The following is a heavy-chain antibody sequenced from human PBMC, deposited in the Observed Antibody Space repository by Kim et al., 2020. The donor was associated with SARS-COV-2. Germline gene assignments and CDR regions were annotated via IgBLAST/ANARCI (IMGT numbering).Heavy chain of an antibody. D-gene: IGHD3-10*01. CDR1: GFTFDDYA. V-gene: IGHV3-9*01. CDR2: ISWNSGSI. Sequence: GGSLRLSCAASGFTFDDYAMHWVRQAPGKGLEWVSGISWNSGSIGYADSVKGRFTISRDNAKNSLYLQMNSLRAEDTALYYCNGGSGVYGMDVWGQGTTVTVSS. CDR3: NGGSGVYGMDV. J-gene: IGHJ6*02.